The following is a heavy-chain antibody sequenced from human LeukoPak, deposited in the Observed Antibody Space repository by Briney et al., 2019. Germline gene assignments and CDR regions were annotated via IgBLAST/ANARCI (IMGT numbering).Heavy chain of an antibody. V-gene: IGHV3-21*01. D-gene: IGHD2-2*01. J-gene: IGHJ5*02. Sequence: GGSLRLSCAASGFSFSSYSMNWVRQAPGKGLEWVSSISSSSSYIYYADSVKGRFTISRDNAKNSLYLQMNSLRAEDTAVYYCARGSYCSSTSCSRENWFDPWGQGTLVTVSS. CDR3: ARGSYCSSTSCSRENWFDP. CDR2: ISSSSSYI. CDR1: GFSFSSYS.